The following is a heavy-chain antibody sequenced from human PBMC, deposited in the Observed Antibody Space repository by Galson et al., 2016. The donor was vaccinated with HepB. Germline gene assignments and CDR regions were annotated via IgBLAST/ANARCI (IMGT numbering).Heavy chain of an antibody. J-gene: IGHJ4*01. V-gene: IGHV3-48*01. CDR1: GFTFSGYN. Sequence: SLRLSCAASGFTFSGYNMDWVRQAPGKGLEWVSYISSGSSAIYYADSVKGRFTISRDNSKKTLYLQMSSLRAEDTAVYYCARAPLEMATIQRGYFDYWGQGTLVTVSS. D-gene: IGHD5-24*01. CDR3: ARAPLEMATIQRGYFDY. CDR2: ISSGSSAI.